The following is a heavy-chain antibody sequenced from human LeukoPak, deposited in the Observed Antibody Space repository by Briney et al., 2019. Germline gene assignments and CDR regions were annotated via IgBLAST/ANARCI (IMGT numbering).Heavy chain of an antibody. D-gene: IGHD6-19*01. Sequence: SGPTLVKPTQTLTLTCTFSGFSLSTSGVGVGWIRQPPGKALEWLALIYWDDDKRYSPSLKSRLTITKDTSKNQVVLTMANMDPVDTATYYCAHRQTIITVAGTQFYFDYWGQGTLVTVSS. J-gene: IGHJ4*02. CDR2: IYWDDDK. CDR1: GFSLSTSGVG. V-gene: IGHV2-5*02. CDR3: AHRQTIITVAGTQFYFDY.